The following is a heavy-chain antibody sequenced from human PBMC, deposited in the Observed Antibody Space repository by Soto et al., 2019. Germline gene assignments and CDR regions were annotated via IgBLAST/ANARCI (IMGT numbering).Heavy chain of an antibody. V-gene: IGHV1-2*04. D-gene: IGHD1-1*01. CDR3: ARVWMKGYYGMDV. J-gene: IGHJ6*02. CDR2: INPNSGGT. Sequence: ASVKVSCKXSGYTFTGYYMHWVRQAPGQGLEWMGWINPNSGGTNYAQKFQGWVTMTRDTSISTAYMELSRLRSDDTAVYYCARVWMKGYYGMDVWGQGTTVTVSS. CDR1: GYTFTGYY.